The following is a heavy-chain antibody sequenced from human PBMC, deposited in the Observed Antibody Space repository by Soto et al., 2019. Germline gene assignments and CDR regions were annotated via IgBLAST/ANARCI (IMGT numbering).Heavy chain of an antibody. D-gene: IGHD3-10*01. CDR2: IYYSGST. J-gene: IGHJ6*02. CDR1: GGSISSISYY. CDR3: ARDSLVRGYYYGMDV. V-gene: IGHV4-39*02. Sequence: SATLSLTCTFSGGSISSISYYLGWIRQPPGKGLEWIGSIYYSGSTYYNPSLKSRVTISVDTSKNQFSLKLSSVTAADTAVYYCARDSLVRGYYYGMDVWGQGTTVT.